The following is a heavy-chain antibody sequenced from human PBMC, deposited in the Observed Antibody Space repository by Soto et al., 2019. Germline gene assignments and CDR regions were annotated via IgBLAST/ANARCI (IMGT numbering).Heavy chain of an antibody. CDR1: GFTFSSYS. CDR3: AAAMVRGRRLSHGIYP. J-gene: IGHJ5*02. D-gene: IGHD3-10*01. Sequence: PGGSLRLSCAASGFTFSSYSMNWVRQAPGKGLEWVSSISSSSSNIYYADSVKGRFTISRDNAKNSLYLQMNSLRAEDTAVYYCAAAMVRGRRLSHGIYPWGQGTLVTVSS. V-gene: IGHV3-21*04. CDR2: ISSSSSNI.